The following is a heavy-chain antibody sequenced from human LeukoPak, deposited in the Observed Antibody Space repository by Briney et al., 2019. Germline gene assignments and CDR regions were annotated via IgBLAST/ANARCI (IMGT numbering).Heavy chain of an antibody. CDR1: GFTVSSNY. J-gene: IGHJ4*02. Sequence: GGSLRLSCAASGFTVSSNYMGWVRQAPGKGLEWVSYISTSSTTIYYADSVKGRFTISRDNARNSLYLQMNSLRAEDTAVYYCARGPYTNGHYFDYWGQGTLATVSS. CDR3: ARGPYTNGHYFDY. D-gene: IGHD6-19*01. CDR2: ISTSSTTI. V-gene: IGHV3-48*04.